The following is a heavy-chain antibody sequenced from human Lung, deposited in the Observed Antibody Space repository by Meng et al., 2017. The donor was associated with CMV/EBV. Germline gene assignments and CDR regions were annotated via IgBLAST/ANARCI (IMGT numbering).Heavy chain of an antibody. CDR3: ARGQVQCSTINCHDYRFSGMDV. J-gene: IGHJ6*02. D-gene: IGHD2/OR15-2a*01. V-gene: IGHV1-8*01. CDR2: MNPNRGNT. CDR1: GYTFSNYD. Sequence: ASVXVSXXASGYTFSNYDIIWVRQASGQGLEWVGWMNPNRGNTAYAQKFQGRVTMTRDTSTSIAYMELSSLRSGDTAVYYCARGQVQCSTINCHDYRFSGMDVWGQGTTVTAP.